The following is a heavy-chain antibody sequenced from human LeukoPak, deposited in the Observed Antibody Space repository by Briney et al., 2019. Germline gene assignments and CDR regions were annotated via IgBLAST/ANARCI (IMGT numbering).Heavy chain of an antibody. CDR3: ATVSLGLTGYHYFDY. J-gene: IGHJ4*02. Sequence: RRASVKVSCKASGYTFTGYYMHWVRQAPGQGLEWMGWINPNSGGTNYAQKFQGRVTMTRDTSISTAYMELSSLRSEDTAVYYCATVSLGLTGYHYFDYWGQGTLVTVSS. CDR2: INPNSGGT. CDR1: GYTFTGYY. V-gene: IGHV1-2*02. D-gene: IGHD3-9*01.